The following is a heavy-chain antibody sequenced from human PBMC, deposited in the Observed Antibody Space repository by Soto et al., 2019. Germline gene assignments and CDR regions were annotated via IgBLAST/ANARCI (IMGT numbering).Heavy chain of an antibody. CDR3: ARGISKYSSWYEPHTWFDA. CDR1: GGPINSPDYY. Sequence: QVQLQESGPGLVKPSQTLSLTCTVSGGPINSPDYYWTWIRQSPGKGLEWIGYLYFNGGTQYNPSLRNPVSMSLDTSKKHFSRKMRSVTAADTAVYYCARGISKYSSWYEPHTWFDAWGPGVLVTVSS. CDR2: LYFNGGT. D-gene: IGHD6-13*01. V-gene: IGHV4-30-4*01. J-gene: IGHJ5*02.